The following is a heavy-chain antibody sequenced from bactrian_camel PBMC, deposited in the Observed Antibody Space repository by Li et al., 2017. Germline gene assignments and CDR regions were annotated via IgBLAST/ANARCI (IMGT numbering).Heavy chain of an antibody. V-gene: IGHV3-2*01. J-gene: IGHJ4*01. CDR3: AMLYPAYTVVADETNY. CDR2: VYSDGTYT. D-gene: IGHD6*01. CDR1: GFTFSIVY. Sequence: HVQLVESGGGLVQPGGSLSVSCAASGFTFSIVYMSWVRQAPGKGLEWVSSVYSDGTYTYYADSLKGRFTISRDNAKNTLYLQLNSLKTEDTAMYYCAMLYPAYTVVADETNYWGQGTQVTVS.